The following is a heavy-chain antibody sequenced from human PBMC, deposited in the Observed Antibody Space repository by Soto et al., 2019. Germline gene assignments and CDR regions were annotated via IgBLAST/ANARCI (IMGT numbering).Heavy chain of an antibody. J-gene: IGHJ4*02. D-gene: IGHD3-10*01. Sequence: QVQLVESGGGVVQPGRSLRLSCAASGFTFSSYGMHWVRQAPGKGLEWVAVISYDGSNKYYADSVKGRFTISRDNSKKTLHLQMSSLRADDSAVYFCARGSKDSYPGSRIFDFWGRGTLVTVSS. CDR3: ARGSKDSYPGSRIFDF. CDR2: ISYDGSNK. V-gene: IGHV3-30*03. CDR1: GFTFSSYG.